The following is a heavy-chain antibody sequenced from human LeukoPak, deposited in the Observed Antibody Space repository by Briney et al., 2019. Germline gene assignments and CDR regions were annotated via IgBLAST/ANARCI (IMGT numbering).Heavy chain of an antibody. CDR1: DSPMISYY. Sequence: SETLSLTCTVSDSPMISYYWSWIRQPPGKGLEWIGYRYYTGSANYNPSLKSRVSISIDESKNQFSLRLMSVTAADTAVYYCATAGAYDFDFDSWGQGSLVTVSS. CDR3: ATAGAYDFDFDS. D-gene: IGHD3-3*01. J-gene: IGHJ4*02. V-gene: IGHV4-59*01. CDR2: RYYTGSA.